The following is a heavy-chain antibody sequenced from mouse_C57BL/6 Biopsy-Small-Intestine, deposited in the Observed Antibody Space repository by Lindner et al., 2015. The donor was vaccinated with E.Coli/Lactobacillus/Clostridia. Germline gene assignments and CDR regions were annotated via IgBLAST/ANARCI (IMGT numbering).Heavy chain of an antibody. Sequence: VQLQESGAELVRPGASVKLSCTASGFNIKDDYMHWVKQRPEQGLEWIGWIDPENGDTEYASKFQGKATITADTSSNTAYLQLSSLTSEDTAVYYCTSYYYGSPWFAYWGQGTLVTVSA. V-gene: IGHV14-4*01. D-gene: IGHD1-1*01. CDR1: GFNIKDDY. CDR3: TSYYYGSPWFAY. J-gene: IGHJ3*01. CDR2: IDPENGDT.